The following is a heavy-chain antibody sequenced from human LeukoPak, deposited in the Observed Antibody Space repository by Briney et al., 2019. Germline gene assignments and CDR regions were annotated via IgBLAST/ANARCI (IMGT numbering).Heavy chain of an antibody. CDR1: GGSVSGGDYY. V-gene: IGHV4-30-4*08. CDR3: AREVTTANFDS. D-gene: IGHD4-11*01. Sequence: PSQTLSLTCTVSGGSVSGGDYYWSWIRQPPGKGLEWIGYIHYSGSTHYSPSLKSRVTISIDTSKNQFSLKLSSVTAADTAVYYCAREVTTANFDSWGQGTLVTVSS. CDR2: IHYSGST. J-gene: IGHJ4*02.